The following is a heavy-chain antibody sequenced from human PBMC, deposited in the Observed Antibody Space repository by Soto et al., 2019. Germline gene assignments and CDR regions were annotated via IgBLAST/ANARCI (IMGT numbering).Heavy chain of an antibody. CDR1: GFTFSSYS. CDR3: ARVPDSSGWYLDY. D-gene: IGHD6-19*01. CDR2: ISSSSSTI. J-gene: IGHJ4*02. V-gene: IGHV3-48*02. Sequence: GGSLRLSCAASGFTFSSYSINWVRQAPGKGLEWVSYISSSSSTIYYADSVKGRFTISRDNAKNSLYLQMNSLRDEDTAVYYCARVPDSSGWYLDYWGQGTLVTVSS.